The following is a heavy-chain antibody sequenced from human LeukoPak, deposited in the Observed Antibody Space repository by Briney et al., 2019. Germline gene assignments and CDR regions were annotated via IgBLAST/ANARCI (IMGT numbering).Heavy chain of an antibody. Sequence: HPGGSLRLSCAASGFTFSSYAMTWVRQAPGKGLEWVSSISGSSDSTYYADSVKGRFTISRDNSEKTLFLQVSSLRAEDTALYYCAKGRPTTRPLDYWGQGTLVTVSS. J-gene: IGHJ4*02. CDR2: ISGSSDST. CDR1: GFTFSSYA. D-gene: IGHD1-1*01. CDR3: AKGRPTTRPLDY. V-gene: IGHV3-23*01.